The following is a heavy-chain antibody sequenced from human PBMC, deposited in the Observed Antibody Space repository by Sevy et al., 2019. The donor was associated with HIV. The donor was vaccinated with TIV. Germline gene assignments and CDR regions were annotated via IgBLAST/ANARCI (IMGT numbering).Heavy chain of an antibody. CDR1: GYTFTSYD. D-gene: IGHD2-21*02. CDR2: MNPNSGNT. Sequence: ASVKVSCKASGYTFTSYDINWVRQATGQGLEWMGWMNPNSGNTGYAQKFQGRVTMTRNTSISTAYMELSSLRSEDTAVYYCARIHRAYCGGDCYCNWFDPWGQGTLVNVSS. CDR3: ARIHRAYCGGDCYCNWFDP. J-gene: IGHJ5*02. V-gene: IGHV1-8*01.